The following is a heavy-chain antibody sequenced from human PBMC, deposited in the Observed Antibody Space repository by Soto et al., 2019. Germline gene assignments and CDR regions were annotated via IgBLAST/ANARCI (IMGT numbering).Heavy chain of an antibody. CDR1: GFTFSDYY. D-gene: IGHD6-6*01. V-gene: IGHV3-11*01. J-gene: IGHJ4*02. CDR2: ISSSGSTI. CDR3: ARVSSSFPYHFGH. Sequence: QVQLVESGGGLVKPGGSLRLSCAASGFTFSDYYMSWIRQAPGKGLEWVSYISSSGSTIYYADSVKGRFTISRDNDQNALYLQMNSLRGEDTAVYYCARVSSSFPYHFGHLGQGTLVTVSS.